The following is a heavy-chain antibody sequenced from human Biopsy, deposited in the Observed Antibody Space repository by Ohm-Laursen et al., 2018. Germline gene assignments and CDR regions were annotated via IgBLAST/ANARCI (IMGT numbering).Heavy chain of an antibody. CDR1: GFSFTGYY. V-gene: IGHV1-2*02. Sequence: ASVKVSCKTSGFSFTGYYIHWVRRAPGQGLEWMGWINPNSGGTDYSLKFQGRVTMTRDTSISTAYMQLSRLRSDDTAVFYCARAPEGAVLTDYYYYYGMDVWGQGTTVTVSS. J-gene: IGHJ6*02. CDR2: INPNSGGT. CDR3: ARAPEGAVLTDYYYYYGMDV. D-gene: IGHD1-14*01.